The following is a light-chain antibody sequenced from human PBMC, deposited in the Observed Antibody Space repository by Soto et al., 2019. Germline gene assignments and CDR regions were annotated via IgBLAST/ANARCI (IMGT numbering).Light chain of an antibody. J-gene: IGLJ1*01. CDR1: CSDVGAYNY. CDR3: CSFTSITTYV. Sequence: QSVLTQPASVSGSRGQSITISCTGTCSDVGAYNYVSWCKQQPGKAPKLMLSEVSTRPSWVSHRFSGSNSGNTASLIISGLQAEDEADYYCCSFTSITTYVFGTGTKVTVL. V-gene: IGLV2-14*01. CDR2: EVS.